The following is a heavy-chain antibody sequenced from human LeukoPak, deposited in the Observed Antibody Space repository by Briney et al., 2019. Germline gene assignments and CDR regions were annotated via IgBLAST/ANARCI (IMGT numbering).Heavy chain of an antibody. D-gene: IGHD2-15*01. V-gene: IGHV4-59*08. CDR1: GGSISSYY. J-gene: IGHJ3*02. CDR3: VSNFVNYCSGGSCYFGAAFDI. CDR2: IYYSGST. Sequence: SETLSLTCTVSGGSISSYYWSWIRQPPGKGLEWIGYIYYSGSTNYNPSLKSRVTISVDTSKNQFSLKLSSVTAADTAVYYCVSNFVNYCSGGSCYFGAAFDIWGQGTMVTVSS.